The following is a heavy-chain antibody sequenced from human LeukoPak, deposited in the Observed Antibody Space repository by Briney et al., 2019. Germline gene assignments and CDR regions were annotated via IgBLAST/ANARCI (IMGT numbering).Heavy chain of an antibody. D-gene: IGHD3-22*01. CDR1: GFTFSSYG. V-gene: IGHV3-30*03. Sequence: GGSLRLSCAASGFTFSSYGMHWVRQAPGKGLEWVAVISYDGSNKYYADSVKGRFTISRDNAKNSLYLQMNSLTAEDTAIYYCASDSSGYFGPWGQGTLVTVSS. CDR2: ISYDGSNK. J-gene: IGHJ5*02. CDR3: ASDSSGYFGP.